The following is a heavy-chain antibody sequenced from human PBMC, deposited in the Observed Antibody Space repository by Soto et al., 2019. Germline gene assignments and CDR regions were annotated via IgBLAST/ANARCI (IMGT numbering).Heavy chain of an antibody. V-gene: IGHV1-18*04. CDR3: ARGQGYYDFWSGYYTGNWFDP. CDR2: ISAYNGNT. D-gene: IGHD3-3*01. Sequence: ASVKVSFKASGYTFTSYGISWVRQAPGQGLEWMGWISAYNGNTNYAQKLQGRVTMTTDTSTSTAYMELRSLRSDDTAVYYCARGQGYYDFWSGYYTGNWFDPWGQGTLVTVSS. CDR1: GYTFTSYG. J-gene: IGHJ5*02.